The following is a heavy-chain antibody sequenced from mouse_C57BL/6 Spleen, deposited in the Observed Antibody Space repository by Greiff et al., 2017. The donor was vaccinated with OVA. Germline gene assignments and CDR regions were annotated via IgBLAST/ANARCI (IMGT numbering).Heavy chain of an antibody. V-gene: IGHV5-17*01. CDR2: ISSGSSTI. CDR3: AELGLTGY. Sequence: DVHLVESGGGLVKPGGSLKLSCAASGFTFSDYGMHWVRQAPEKGLEWVAYISSGSSTIYYADTVKGRFTISRDNAKNTLFLQMTSLGSEDTAMYCCAELGLTGYWGQGTTLTVSS. J-gene: IGHJ2*01. D-gene: IGHD4-1*01. CDR1: GFTFSDYG.